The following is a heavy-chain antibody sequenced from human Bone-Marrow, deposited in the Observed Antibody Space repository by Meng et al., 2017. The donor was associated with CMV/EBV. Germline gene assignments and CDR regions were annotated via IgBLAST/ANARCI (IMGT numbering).Heavy chain of an antibody. D-gene: IGHD3-3*01. CDR2: INHSGST. CDR3: ARGTTIFGVALIGY. V-gene: IGHV4-34*01. CDR1: GGSFSGYY. Sequence: GSLRLSCAVYGGSFSGYYWSWIRQPPGKGLEWIGEINHSGSTNYNPSLKSRVTISVDTSKNQFSLKLSSVTAADTAVYYCARGTTIFGVALIGYWGQGTLVTVSS. J-gene: IGHJ4*02.